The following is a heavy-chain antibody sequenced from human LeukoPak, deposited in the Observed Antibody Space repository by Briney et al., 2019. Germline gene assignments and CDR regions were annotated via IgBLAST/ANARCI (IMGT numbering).Heavy chain of an antibody. J-gene: IGHJ3*01. V-gene: IGHV3-73*01. CDR1: GFTFSGSA. CDR3: ARVVVTAVDAFDV. D-gene: IGHD2-21*02. Sequence: GGSLRLSCAASGFTFSGSALHWVRQASGKGLEEVGRIRSEANTYATAYAASVKGRFTVSRDDSKNTAYLQMSGLKTEDTAVYYCARVVVTAVDAFDVWGQGTMVTVSS. CDR2: IRSEANTYAT.